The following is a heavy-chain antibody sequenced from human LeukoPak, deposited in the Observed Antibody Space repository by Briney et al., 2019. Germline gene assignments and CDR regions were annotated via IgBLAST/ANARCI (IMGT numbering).Heavy chain of an antibody. CDR2: IYYRGST. D-gene: IGHD6-19*01. V-gene: IGHV4-39*07. J-gene: IGHJ4*02. CDR1: GGSISSSSYY. CDR3: ARTAVAGQFDY. Sequence: KPSETLSLTCTVSGGSISSSSYYWGWIRQPPGKGLEWIGSIYYRGSTYYNPSLKSRVTISVDTSKNQFSMKLSSVTAADTAVYYCARTAVAGQFDYWGQGTLVTVSS.